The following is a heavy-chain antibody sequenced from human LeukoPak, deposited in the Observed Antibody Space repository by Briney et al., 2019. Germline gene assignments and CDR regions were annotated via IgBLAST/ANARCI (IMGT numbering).Heavy chain of an antibody. D-gene: IGHD4-17*01. J-gene: IGHJ4*02. CDR2: ISSSSSYI. CDR1: GFTFSSYT. CDR3: AKAWREDGDFWSFNY. Sequence: PGGSLRLSCAASGFTFSSYTMNWVRQAPGKGLEWVSSISSSSSYIFYADSVKGRFTISRDNAKNSLYLQMNSLRAEDTAVYYCAKAWREDGDFWSFNYWGQGTLVTVSS. V-gene: IGHV3-21*04.